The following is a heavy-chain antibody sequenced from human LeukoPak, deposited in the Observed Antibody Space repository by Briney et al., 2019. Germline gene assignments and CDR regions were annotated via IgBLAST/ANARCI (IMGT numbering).Heavy chain of an antibody. CDR3: ARGELAVAGLAGVDY. D-gene: IGHD6-19*01. CDR2: IIPILGIA. J-gene: IGHJ4*02. CDR1: GGTFSSYA. V-gene: IGHV1-69*04. Sequence: SVKVSCKASGGTFSSYAIGWVRQAPGQGLEWMGRIIPILGIANYAQKFQGRVTITADKSTSTAYMELSSLRSEDTAVYYCARGELAVAGLAGVDYWGQGTLVTVSS.